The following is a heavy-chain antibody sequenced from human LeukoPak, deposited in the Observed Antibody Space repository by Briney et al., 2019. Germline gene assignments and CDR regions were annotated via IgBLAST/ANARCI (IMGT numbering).Heavy chain of an antibody. CDR2: ISGSGDST. J-gene: IGHJ3*02. CDR3: AKVTGSGSYLADAFDI. Sequence: GGSLRLSCAASGLTFSSYGMNWVRQAPGRGLEWVSAISGSGDSTYHADSVRGRFTVSRDNSKNTLYLQMKSLSAEDTAVYYCAKVTGSGSYLADAFDIWGHGTVVTVSS. D-gene: IGHD3-10*01. CDR1: GLTFSSYG. V-gene: IGHV3-23*01.